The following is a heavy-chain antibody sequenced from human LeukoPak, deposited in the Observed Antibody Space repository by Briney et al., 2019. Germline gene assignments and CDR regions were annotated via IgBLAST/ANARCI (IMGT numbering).Heavy chain of an antibody. V-gene: IGHV1-69*05. CDR1: GGTFSSYA. CDR3: ARDRVKYCSSTSCLGVGDYYYYYMDV. D-gene: IGHD2-2*01. J-gene: IGHJ6*03. Sequence: ASVKVSCKASGGTFSSYAISWVRQAPGQGLEWMGGIIPIFGTANYAQKFQGRVTITTDESTSTAYMELSSLRSEDTAVYYCARDRVKYCSSTSCLGVGDYYYYYMDVWGKGTTVTVSS. CDR2: IIPIFGTA.